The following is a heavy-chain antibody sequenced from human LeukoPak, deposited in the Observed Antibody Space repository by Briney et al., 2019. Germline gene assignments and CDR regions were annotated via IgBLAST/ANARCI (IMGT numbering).Heavy chain of an antibody. CDR1: GFTFSSYG. Sequence: GGSLRLSCAASGFTFSSYGMHWVRQAPGKGLEWVAVIWYDGSNQYYADSVKGRFTISRDNSKNTLYLQMNSLRAEDTAMYYCARRQLTAYPNYYYGMDVWGQGTTVTVSS. V-gene: IGHV3-33*01. J-gene: IGHJ6*02. CDR2: IWYDGSNQ. CDR3: ARRQLTAYPNYYYGMDV. D-gene: IGHD3-9*01.